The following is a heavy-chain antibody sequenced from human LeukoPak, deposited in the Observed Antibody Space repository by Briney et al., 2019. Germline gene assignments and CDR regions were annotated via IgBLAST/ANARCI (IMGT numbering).Heavy chain of an antibody. J-gene: IGHJ4*02. CDR2: ISYDGSNK. CDR3: ARDSAVKDY. Sequence: GGSLRLSCAASGFTFSSYAMHWVRQAPGKGLEWVAVISYDGSNKYYADSVKGRFTISRDSSKNTLYLQMNSLRAEDTAVYYCARDSAVKDYWGQGTLVTVSS. CDR1: GFTFSSYA. V-gene: IGHV3-30-3*01. D-gene: IGHD6-19*01.